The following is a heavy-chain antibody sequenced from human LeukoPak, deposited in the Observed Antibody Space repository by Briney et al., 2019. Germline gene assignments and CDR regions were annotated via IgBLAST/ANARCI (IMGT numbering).Heavy chain of an antibody. V-gene: IGHV3-9*01. CDR2: ISWNSGSI. J-gene: IGHJ4*02. CDR1: GFTFDDYA. D-gene: IGHD2-21*02. Sequence: GGSLRLSCAASGFTFDDYAMHWVRQAPGKGLEWVSGISWNSGSIGYADSVKGRFTISRDNAKNSLYLQMNSLRAEDTALYYCAKSKHIVVVTASGDFDYWGLGTLVTVSS. CDR3: AKSKHIVVVTASGDFDY.